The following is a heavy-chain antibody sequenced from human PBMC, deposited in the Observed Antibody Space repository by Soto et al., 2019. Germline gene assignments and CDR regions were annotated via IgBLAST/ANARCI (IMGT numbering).Heavy chain of an antibody. V-gene: IGHV2-5*02. D-gene: IGHD2-21*01. J-gene: IGHJ5*02. CDR1: GFSLTTRGVG. CDR3: AHITNYSQSDWFDP. Sequence: QITLKESGPTLVKPTQTLTLTCTFSGFSLTTRGVGVGWIRQPPGKALECLALIYWDDDKRYSPSLQSRLSITKDTSKNQVVLTMTNVDPVDTATYYSAHITNYSQSDWFDPWGQGTLVSVSS. CDR2: IYWDDDK.